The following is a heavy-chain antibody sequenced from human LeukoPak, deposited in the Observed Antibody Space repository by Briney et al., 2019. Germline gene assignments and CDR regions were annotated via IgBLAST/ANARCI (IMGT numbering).Heavy chain of an antibody. D-gene: IGHD3-16*02. V-gene: IGHV4-61*02. CDR2: IYTSGST. Sequence: PSQTLSLTCTVSGGSISSGSYYWSWIRQPAGKGLEWIGRIYTSGSTNYNPSLKSRVTISVDTSKNQFSLKLSSVTAADTAVYYCARRRHYDYVWGSYRFGYYFDYWGQGTLVTVSS. J-gene: IGHJ4*02. CDR1: GGSISSGSYY. CDR3: ARRRHYDYVWGSYRFGYYFDY.